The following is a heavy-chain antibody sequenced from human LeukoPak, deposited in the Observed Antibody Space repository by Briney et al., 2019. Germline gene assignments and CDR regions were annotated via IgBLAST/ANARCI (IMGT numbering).Heavy chain of an antibody. CDR1: GYTFTSYG. CDR2: MNPNSGNT. CDR3: ARGSSSSGDNYYYGMDV. D-gene: IGHD6-6*01. J-gene: IGHJ6*02. Sequence: ASVKVSCKASGYTFTSYGINWVRQATGQGLEWMGWMNPNSGNTGYAQKFQGRVTMTRNTSISTAYMELSSLRSEDTAVYYCARGSSSSGDNYYYGMDVWGQGTTVTVSS. V-gene: IGHV1-8*01.